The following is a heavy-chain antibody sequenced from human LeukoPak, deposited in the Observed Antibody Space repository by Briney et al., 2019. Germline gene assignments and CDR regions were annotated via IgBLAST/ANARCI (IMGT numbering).Heavy chain of an antibody. D-gene: IGHD5-18*01. Sequence: PGGSLRLSCAASGFTFSDYYMSWIRQAPGKGLEWVSYISSSGSTIYYADSVKGRFTISRDNSKNTLYLQVNSPRAEDTAVYYCAKEGAMAYFDYWGQGTLVTVSS. CDR2: ISSSGSTI. J-gene: IGHJ4*02. V-gene: IGHV3-11*01. CDR3: AKEGAMAYFDY. CDR1: GFTFSDYY.